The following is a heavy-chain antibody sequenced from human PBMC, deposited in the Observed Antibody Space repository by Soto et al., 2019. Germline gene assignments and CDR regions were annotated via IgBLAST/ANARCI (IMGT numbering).Heavy chain of an antibody. J-gene: IGHJ5*01. CDR3: ARTEFCSGDACYPNWFDS. D-gene: IGHD2-15*01. CDR1: GGSVSSGSYY. Sequence: SETLSLTCTVSGGSVSSGSYYWSWIRQPPGEGLEWIGYIYYSGSTSYNPSLKSRVTISVDTSKNQFSLKLNSVTAADTAVYYCARTEFCSGDACYPNWFDSWGPGTLVTVSS. CDR2: IYYSGST. V-gene: IGHV4-61*01.